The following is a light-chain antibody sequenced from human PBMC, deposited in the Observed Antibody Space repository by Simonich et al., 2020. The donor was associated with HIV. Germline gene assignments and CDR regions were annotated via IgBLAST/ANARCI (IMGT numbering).Light chain of an antibody. J-gene: IGKJ4*01. CDR3: QQYNSYPLT. CDR2: DAS. V-gene: IGKV1-13*02. Sequence: AIQLTQSPSSLSASVGDRVTITCRASQGIKNALIWYQQKPGKAPKVLIFDASSLESGVPSRFSGSGSGTDFTLTISSLQPDDFATYYCQQYNSYPLTFGGGTKVEIK. CDR1: QGIKNA.